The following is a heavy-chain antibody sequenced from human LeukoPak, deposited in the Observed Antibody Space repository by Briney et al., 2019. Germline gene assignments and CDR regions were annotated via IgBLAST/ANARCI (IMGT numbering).Heavy chain of an antibody. D-gene: IGHD2-8*01. V-gene: IGHV1-2*02. J-gene: IGHJ3*02. CDR1: GYSFIGYY. CDR2: INPNSGGT. Sequence: ASVKVSCKASGYSFIGYYMHWVRQAPGQGLEWMGWINPNSGGTNYAQKFQGRVTMTRDTSISTAYMELSSLRSEDTAVYYCARALMVNDAFDIWGQGTMVTVSS. CDR3: ARALMVNDAFDI.